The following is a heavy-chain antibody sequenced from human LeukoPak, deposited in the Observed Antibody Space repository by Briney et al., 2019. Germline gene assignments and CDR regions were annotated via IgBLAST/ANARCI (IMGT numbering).Heavy chain of an antibody. CDR3: AREVASPGGYDY. V-gene: IGHV4-30-4*01. CDR2: IYYSGST. Sequence: SETLSLTCTDSGGSISSGDYYWSWIRQPPGKGLEWIGYIYYSGSTYYNPSLKSRVTISVDTSKNQFSLKLSSVTAADTAVYYCAREVASPGGYDYWGQGTLVTVSS. CDR1: GGSISSGDYY. D-gene: IGHD2-15*01. J-gene: IGHJ4*02.